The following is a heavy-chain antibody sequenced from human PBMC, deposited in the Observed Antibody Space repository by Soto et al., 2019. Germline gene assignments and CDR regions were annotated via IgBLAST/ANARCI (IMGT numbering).Heavy chain of an antibody. J-gene: IGHJ2*01. CDR1: GFIFSTYA. CDR2: VSSEGGTQ. V-gene: IGHV3-30-3*01. Sequence: QVQLVESGGGVVQPERSLRLSCTASGFIFSTYAMQWVRQAPGKGLEWVAVVSSEGGTQFYADSVKGRFTISRDNSKNSLYLQRSSLTTEDEAIYYCARENSYGGRVIGSLDLWGRGTLVSVSS. CDR3: ARENSYGGRVIGSLDL. D-gene: IGHD4-17*01.